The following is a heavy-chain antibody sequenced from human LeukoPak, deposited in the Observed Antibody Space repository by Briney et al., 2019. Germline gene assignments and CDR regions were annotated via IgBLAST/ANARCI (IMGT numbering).Heavy chain of an antibody. V-gene: IGHV3-23*01. J-gene: IGHJ4*02. Sequence: GGSLRLSCAASGFTFSSYAMSWVRQAPGKGLEWVSAISGSGGSTYYAASVKGRFTISRDNSENTLYLQMNSLRAEDTAVYYCAKRLAAAGTLMFWDYWGQGTLVTVSS. D-gene: IGHD6-13*01. CDR1: GFTFSSYA. CDR3: AKRLAAAGTLMFWDY. CDR2: ISGSGGST.